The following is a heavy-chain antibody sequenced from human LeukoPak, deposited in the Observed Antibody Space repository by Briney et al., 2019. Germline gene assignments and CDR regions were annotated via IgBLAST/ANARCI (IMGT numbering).Heavy chain of an antibody. Sequence: GGSLRLSCAASGFTFSTYSLNWVRQAPGKGLEWVSSISSSSSYIYYADSVKGRFTISRDNAKNSLYLQMNSLRAEDTAVYYCARMMTTVGSDYWGQGTLVTVSS. CDR2: ISSSSSYI. CDR1: GFTFSTYS. CDR3: ARMMTTVGSDY. V-gene: IGHV3-21*01. D-gene: IGHD4-23*01. J-gene: IGHJ4*02.